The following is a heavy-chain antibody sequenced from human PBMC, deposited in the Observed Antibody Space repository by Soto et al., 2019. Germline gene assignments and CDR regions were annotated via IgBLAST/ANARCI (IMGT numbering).Heavy chain of an antibody. CDR3: AKDEIGVAGNSALDM. Sequence: EVELVESGGGLVLPGGSLRLSCEASGFNFNNYAMHWVRQAPGKGLEWVSGISWTGETIVYADFVKGRFTISRDESKSSLYLEMNSLRPEDTALYYCAKDEIGVAGNSALDMWGQGTMVTVSS. V-gene: IGHV3-9*01. J-gene: IGHJ3*02. D-gene: IGHD3-22*01. CDR2: ISWTGETI. CDR1: GFNFNNYA.